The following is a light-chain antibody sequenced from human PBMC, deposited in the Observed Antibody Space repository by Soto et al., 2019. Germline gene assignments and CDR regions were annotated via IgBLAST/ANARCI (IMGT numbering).Light chain of an antibody. J-gene: IGKJ1*01. CDR1: QSLLHSNGYNY. V-gene: IGKV2-28*01. CDR2: LGS. CDR3: MQALQTPWT. Sequence: DMVMTQSPLSLPVTPGEPASISCRSSQSLLHSNGYNYLDWYLQKPGQSPQLLIYLGSNRASGVPDRFSGSGSGTDFTPKISRVEAEDVGVYYCMQALQTPWTFGQGTKVDSK.